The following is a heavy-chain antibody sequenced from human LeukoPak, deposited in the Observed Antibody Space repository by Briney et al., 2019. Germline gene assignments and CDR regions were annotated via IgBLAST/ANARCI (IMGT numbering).Heavy chain of an antibody. D-gene: IGHD5-18*01. Sequence: GSLRLSCAAFGFTFSSYSMNWVRQAPGKGLEWASSISSSSSYIYYAASVKGRFTISRDNTKNSLYLQMNSLRAEETAVYYCARDLDTAMAYFDYWGQGTLVTVSS. J-gene: IGHJ4*02. V-gene: IGHV3-21*01. CDR3: ARDLDTAMAYFDY. CDR2: ISSSSSYI. CDR1: GFTFSSYS.